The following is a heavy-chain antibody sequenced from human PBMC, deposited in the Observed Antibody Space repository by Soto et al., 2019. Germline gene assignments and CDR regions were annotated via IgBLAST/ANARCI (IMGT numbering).Heavy chain of an antibody. V-gene: IGHV1-69*02. CDR1: GGTFSSYT. Sequence: SVKVSCKASGGTFSSYTISWVRQAPGQGLEWMGRIIPILGIANYAQKFQGRVTITADKSTSTAYMELSSLRSEDTAVYCCARSALVATSKGVVANWFDPWGQGTLVTVSS. D-gene: IGHD5-12*01. CDR3: ARSALVATSKGVVANWFDP. J-gene: IGHJ5*02. CDR2: IIPILGIA.